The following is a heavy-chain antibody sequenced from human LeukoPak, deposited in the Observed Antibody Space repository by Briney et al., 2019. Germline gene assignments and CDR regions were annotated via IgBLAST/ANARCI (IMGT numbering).Heavy chain of an antibody. J-gene: IGHJ4*02. CDR2: FDPEDGET. CDR3: AALGTYYYDSSGYYFDY. D-gene: IGHD3-22*01. CDR1: GYTLTELS. Sequence: ASVKVSCKVSGYTLTELSMHWVRQAPGKGLEWMGGFDPEDGETIYAQKFQERVTITRDMSTSTAYMELSSLRSEDTAVYYCAALGTYYYDSSGYYFDYWGQGTLVTVSS. V-gene: IGHV1-24*01.